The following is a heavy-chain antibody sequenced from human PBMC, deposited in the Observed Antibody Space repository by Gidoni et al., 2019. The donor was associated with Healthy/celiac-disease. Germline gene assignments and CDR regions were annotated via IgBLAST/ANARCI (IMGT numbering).Heavy chain of an antibody. CDR3: IVRGVFICSGGSCYGER. J-gene: IGHJ4*02. V-gene: IGHV3-15*01. CDR1: GFTFSNAW. D-gene: IGHD2-15*01. CDR2: IKSKTDGGKT. Sequence: EVQLVESGGGLVKPGGSLRLSCAASGFTFSNAWMSWVRQAPGKGLEWVGRIKSKTDGGKTDYAAPVKGRFTISRDDSKNTLYLQMNSLKTEDTAVYYCIVRGVFICSGGSCYGERWGQGTLVTVSS.